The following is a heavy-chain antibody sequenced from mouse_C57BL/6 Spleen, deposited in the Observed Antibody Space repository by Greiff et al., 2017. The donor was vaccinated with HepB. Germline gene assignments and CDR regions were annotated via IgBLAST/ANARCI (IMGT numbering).Heavy chain of an antibody. D-gene: IGHD5-5*01. CDR2: IDPENVDT. V-gene: IGHV14-4*01. J-gene: IGHJ4*01. CDR3: TTPYLMDY. Sequence: EVQLQQSGAELVRPGASVKLSCTASGFNIKDDFMHWVKHRPEQGLEWIGWIDPENVDTEYASKFQGKATITADTSSNTAYLQLSSLTSEDTAVYYCTTPYLMDYWGQGTSVTVSS. CDR1: GFNIKDDF.